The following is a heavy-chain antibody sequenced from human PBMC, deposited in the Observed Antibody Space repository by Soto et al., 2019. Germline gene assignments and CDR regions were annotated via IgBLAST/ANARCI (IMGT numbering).Heavy chain of an antibody. D-gene: IGHD4-17*01. J-gene: IGHJ6*03. CDR2: ISGSGGST. CDR1: GFTFSSYA. CDR3: AKVTIGYYYYMDV. Sequence: PGGSLRLSCAASGFTFSSYAMSWVRQAPGKGLEWVSAISGSGGSTYYADSVKGRFTISRDNSKNTMYLQMNSLRAEDTAVYYCAKVTIGYYYYMDVWGKGTTVTVCS. V-gene: IGHV3-23*01.